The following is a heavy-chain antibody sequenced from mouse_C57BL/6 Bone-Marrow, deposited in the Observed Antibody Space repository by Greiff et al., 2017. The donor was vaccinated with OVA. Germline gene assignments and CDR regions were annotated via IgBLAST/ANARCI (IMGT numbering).Heavy chain of an antibody. Sequence: VQGVESGPGLVQPSQSLSITCTVSGFSLTSYGVHWVRQSPGKGLEWLGVIWSGGSTDYNAAFISRLSISKDNSKSQVFFKMNSLQADDTAIYYCARTPDGYYPAWFAYWGQGTLVTVSA. CDR1: GFSLTSYG. CDR3: ARTPDGYYPAWFAY. V-gene: IGHV2-2*01. D-gene: IGHD2-3*01. CDR2: IWSGGST. J-gene: IGHJ3*01.